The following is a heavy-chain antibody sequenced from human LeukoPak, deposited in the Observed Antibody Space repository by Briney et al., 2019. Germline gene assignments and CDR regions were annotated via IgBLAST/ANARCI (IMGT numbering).Heavy chain of an antibody. J-gene: IGHJ4*02. Sequence: SETLSLTCTVAGSSISSSSYYWGWIRQPPGKGLEWIVSIYYSGSTYYNPSLKSRVTISVDTSKNHFSLKLSSVTAADTAVYYCARGRQQLEYFDYWGQGTLVTVSS. D-gene: IGHD6-13*01. CDR2: IYYSGST. V-gene: IGHV4-39*02. CDR3: ARGRQQLEYFDY. CDR1: GSSISSSSYY.